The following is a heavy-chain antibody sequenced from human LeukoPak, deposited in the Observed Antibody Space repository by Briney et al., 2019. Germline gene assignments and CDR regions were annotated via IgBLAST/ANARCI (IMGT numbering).Heavy chain of an antibody. CDR1: GYTFTGYY. CDR2: INPNSGGT. Sequence: ASVKVSCKASGYTFTGYYMHWVRQAPGQGLEWMEWINPNSGGTNYAQKFQGRVTMTRDTSISTAYMELSRLRSDDTAVYYCARAPEYGLYYFDYWGQGTLVTVSS. J-gene: IGHJ4*02. V-gene: IGHV1-2*02. D-gene: IGHD1-14*01. CDR3: ARAPEYGLYYFDY.